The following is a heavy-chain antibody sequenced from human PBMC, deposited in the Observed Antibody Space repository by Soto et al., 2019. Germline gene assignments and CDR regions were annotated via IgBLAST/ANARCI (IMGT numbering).Heavy chain of an antibody. Sequence: QVQLVQSGAAVKKPGASVKVSCKASGYTFTKSDINWVRQATGQGLEWVGWVNPNSGNRGYELKFQGRVTITTDTSISAAYMYLSSQRSEDTAVYYCAGGRYSGYAYLDSWGQGTLVIVSS. CDR2: VNPNSGNR. D-gene: IGHD5-12*01. J-gene: IGHJ4*02. CDR1: GYTFTKSD. V-gene: IGHV1-8*01. CDR3: AGGRYSGYAYLDS.